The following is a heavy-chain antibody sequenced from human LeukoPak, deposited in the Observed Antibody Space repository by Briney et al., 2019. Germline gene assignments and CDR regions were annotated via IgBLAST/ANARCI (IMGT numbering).Heavy chain of an antibody. CDR1: GFTFSNYA. CDR3: AKSLAATSIDY. V-gene: IGHV3-23*01. D-gene: IGHD6-13*01. CDR2: ISSSGGST. Sequence: PGGSLRLSCAASGFTFSNYAMSWVRQPPGKGLEWVSTISSSGGSTFYADSMKGRFTISRDNSKNTLYLQMSSLRADDTAVYYCAKSLAATSIDYWGQGTLVTVSS. J-gene: IGHJ4*02.